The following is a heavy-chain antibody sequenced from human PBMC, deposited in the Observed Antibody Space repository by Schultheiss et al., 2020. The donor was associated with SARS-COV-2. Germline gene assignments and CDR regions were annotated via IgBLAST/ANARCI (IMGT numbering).Heavy chain of an antibody. CDR1: GGSISSSSYY. Sequence: SETLSLTCTVSGGSISSSSYYWGWIRQPPGKGLEWIGYIYYSGSTNYNPSLKSRVTISVDTSKNQFSLKLSSVTAADTAVYYCARDRRIDYYDRTYAFDIWGQGTMVTVSS. CDR2: IYYSGST. CDR3: ARDRRIDYYDRTYAFDI. J-gene: IGHJ3*02. V-gene: IGHV4-61*01. D-gene: IGHD3-22*01.